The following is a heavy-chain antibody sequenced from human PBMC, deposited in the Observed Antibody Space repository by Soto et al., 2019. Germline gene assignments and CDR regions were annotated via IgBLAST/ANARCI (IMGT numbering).Heavy chain of an antibody. CDR3: AKDLGSGKPYYYYAMDV. J-gene: IGHJ6*02. V-gene: IGHV3-30*18. Sequence: GGSLRLSCAASRFIFSRYGMHWVRQAPGKGLEWVAVISYDGSNKYYAESVKGRFIISRDKFENTLYLQMNSLRAEDTAVYYCAKDLGSGKPYYYYAMDVWGQGTTVTVSS. CDR2: ISYDGSNK. D-gene: IGHD3-10*01. CDR1: RFIFSRYG.